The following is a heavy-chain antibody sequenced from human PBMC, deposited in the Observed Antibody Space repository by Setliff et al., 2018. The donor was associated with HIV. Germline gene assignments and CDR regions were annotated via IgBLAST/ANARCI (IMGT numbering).Heavy chain of an antibody. D-gene: IGHD5-12*01. CDR2: IHSNGIT. J-gene: IGHJ4*02. CDR3: ARLPRGPWRWDY. Sequence: ASETLSLTCTVSGGSIGVDCWSWIRQPPGKGLEWIGYIHSNGITRYNPSLKSRVTISLDTSKIEFSLTLKSVTAADTAIYYCARLPRGPWRWDYWGQGMLVTV. CDR1: GGSIGVDC. V-gene: IGHV4-4*09.